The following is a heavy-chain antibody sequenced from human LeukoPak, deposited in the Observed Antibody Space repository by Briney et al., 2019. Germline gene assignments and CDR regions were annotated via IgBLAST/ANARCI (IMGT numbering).Heavy chain of an antibody. V-gene: IGHV4-61*01. CDR1: GGSVTIGSYY. D-gene: IGHD3-10*01. J-gene: IGHJ5*02. Sequence: PSETLSLTCTVSGGSVTIGSYYWSWIRQPPGKGLEWIGCIYYSGNTDYNPSLKSRVTISVDTSKNQFSLKLNSVTAVDTAVYFYARVYYYSSYWFDPWGQGTLVTVSS. CDR2: IYYSGNT. CDR3: ARVYYYSSYWFDP.